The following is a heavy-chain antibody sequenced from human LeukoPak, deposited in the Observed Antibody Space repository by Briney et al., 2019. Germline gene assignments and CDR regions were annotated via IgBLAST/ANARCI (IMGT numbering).Heavy chain of an antibody. V-gene: IGHV3-30*18. Sequence: PGGSLRLSCAASGFTFSSYGMHWVRQAPGKGLEWVAVISYDGSNKYYADSVKGRFTISRDNSKNTLYPQMNSLRAEDTAVYYCAKVAVVTAIKGYYFDYWGQGTLVTVSS. CDR3: AKVAVVTAIKGYYFDY. D-gene: IGHD2-21*02. CDR1: GFTFSSYG. J-gene: IGHJ4*02. CDR2: ISYDGSNK.